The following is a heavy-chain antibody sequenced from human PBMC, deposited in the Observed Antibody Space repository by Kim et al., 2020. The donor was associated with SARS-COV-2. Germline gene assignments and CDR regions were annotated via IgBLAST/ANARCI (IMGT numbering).Heavy chain of an antibody. Sequence: GGSLRLSCLASGFTFTNYWMSWVRQAPGKGLEWVANIKQDGSDKDYVDSLKGRFTISRDNAKNSLYLQMNSLRAEDTAVYYCARIGYSSSSFDYWGQGTL. CDR2: IKQDGSDK. V-gene: IGHV3-7*03. J-gene: IGHJ4*02. CDR1: GFTFTNYW. D-gene: IGHD6-13*01. CDR3: ARIGYSSSSFDY.